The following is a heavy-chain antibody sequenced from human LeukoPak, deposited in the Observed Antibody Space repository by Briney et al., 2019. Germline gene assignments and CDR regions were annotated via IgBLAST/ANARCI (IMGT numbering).Heavy chain of an antibody. D-gene: IGHD6-13*01. CDR1: GFIFSTCA. CDR2: ISGSGGTT. CDR3: AKDRSSSSWFDGNDI. J-gene: IGHJ3*02. Sequence: GGSLRLSCTASGFIFSTCAMSWVRQAPGKGLEWVSVISGSGGTTYYADSVKGRFTISRDNSKNTLFLQMNSLRAEDAAVYYCAKDRSSSSWFDGNDIWGQGTMVTVSS. V-gene: IGHV3-23*01.